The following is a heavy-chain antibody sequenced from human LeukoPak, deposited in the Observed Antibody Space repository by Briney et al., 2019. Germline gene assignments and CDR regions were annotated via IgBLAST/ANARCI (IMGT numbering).Heavy chain of an antibody. D-gene: IGHD1-26*01. J-gene: IGHJ3*02. V-gene: IGHV3-23*01. Sequence: GGSLRLSYAASGSTFDTYAMTWVRQTPGKGLEWVSAISNSGASTYYADSVKGRFSISRDYSKNTLFLQMNSLRAEDTAIYYCAKVVGGSFYGAFDIWGQGTMATVSS. CDR2: ISNSGAST. CDR3: AKVVGGSFYGAFDI. CDR1: GSTFDTYA.